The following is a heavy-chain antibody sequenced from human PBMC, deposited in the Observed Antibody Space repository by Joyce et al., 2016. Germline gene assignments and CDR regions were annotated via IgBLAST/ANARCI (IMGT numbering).Heavy chain of an antibody. Sequence: QVLLVQSGATVKRPGSSLRVSCKSSGGAFSNFTVNWVRQAPGQRLEWMGGFIPVFGAAKYAEHFQGRVTLTADLSTRTAYMELSSLTSADTAVYYCARGGTSSDHYFFYTLDVWGPGTTVIVSS. D-gene: IGHD1-14*01. V-gene: IGHV1-69*12. CDR3: ARGGTSSDHYFFYTLDV. CDR2: FIPVFGAA. CDR1: GGAFSNFT. J-gene: IGHJ6*02.